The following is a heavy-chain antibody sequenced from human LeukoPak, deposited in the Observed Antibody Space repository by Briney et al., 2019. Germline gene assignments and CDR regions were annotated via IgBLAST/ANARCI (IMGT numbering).Heavy chain of an antibody. CDR1: GYTLTELS. CDR2: SDPEDGGT. D-gene: IGHD1-26*01. CDR3: ARGGPEWELESHGAFDI. J-gene: IGHJ3*02. V-gene: IGHV1-24*01. Sequence: ASVKVSCKVSGYTLTELSMHWVRQAPGKGLEWMGGSDPEDGGTIYAQKFQGRVTMTRDTSISTAYMELSRLRSDDTAVYYCARGGPEWELESHGAFDIWGQGTMVTVSS.